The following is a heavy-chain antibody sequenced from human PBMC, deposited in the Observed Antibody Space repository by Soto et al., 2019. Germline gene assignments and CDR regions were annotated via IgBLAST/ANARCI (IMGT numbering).Heavy chain of an antibody. CDR2: IYYSGST. CDR3: ARHWGFWADY. J-gene: IGHJ4*02. D-gene: IGHD3-16*01. Sequence: QVQLQESGPGLVKPSETLSLTCTVSGGSISSYYWSWIRQPPGKGLEWIGYIYYSGSTNYNPSLKSRVTLSVDTSKNQFSLKLSSVNAAATAVYYCARHWGFWADYWGQGTLVTVSS. CDR1: GGSISSYY. V-gene: IGHV4-59*08.